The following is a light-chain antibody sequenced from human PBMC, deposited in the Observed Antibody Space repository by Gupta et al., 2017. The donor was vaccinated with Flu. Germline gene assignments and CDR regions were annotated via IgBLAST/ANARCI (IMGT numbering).Light chain of an antibody. V-gene: IGKV3-11*01. CDR1: LNFGNY. CDR3: QQRSNWLLS. Sequence: PATLSLSPGERATLSCRASLNFGNYLAWYKQKPGQAPRLLIYETSYRAAGVPARFSGSGSGADFTLTISSLEPEDFAVYYCQQRSNWLLSFGGGTTVEIK. J-gene: IGKJ4*01. CDR2: ETS.